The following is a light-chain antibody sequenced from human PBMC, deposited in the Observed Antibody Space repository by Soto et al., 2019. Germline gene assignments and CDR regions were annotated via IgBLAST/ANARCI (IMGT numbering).Light chain of an antibody. CDR1: QSVLYRSNNKNY. CDR3: QQYYSAPIT. V-gene: IGKV4-1*01. CDR2: WTS. Sequence: DIVMTQSPDSLAVSLGKRATINCESSQSVLYRSNNKNYLAWYQQKPGQPPKLLVYWTSTRESGVPGRFSGNGSGTDFTLTIDSLQAEDVAVYYCQQYYSAPITFGQGTRLEIK. J-gene: IGKJ5*01.